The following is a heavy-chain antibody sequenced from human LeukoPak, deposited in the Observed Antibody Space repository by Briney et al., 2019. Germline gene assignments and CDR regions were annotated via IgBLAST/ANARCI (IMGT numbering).Heavy chain of an antibody. J-gene: IGHJ4*02. V-gene: IGHV4-39*07. CDR3: AREGVTPGLERAFDY. D-gene: IGHD5-18*01. Sequence: SETLSLTCTVSGGSISSSSYYWGWIRQPPGKGLEWIGSIYYSGSTYYNPSLKSRVTISVDTSKNQFSLKLSSVAAADTAVYYCAREGVTPGLERAFDYWGQGTLVTVSS. CDR1: GGSISSSSYY. CDR2: IYYSGST.